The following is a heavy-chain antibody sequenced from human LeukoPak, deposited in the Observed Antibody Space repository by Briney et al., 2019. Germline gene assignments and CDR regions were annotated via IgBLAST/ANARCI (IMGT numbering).Heavy chain of an antibody. Sequence: ASVKVSCKASGYTFTSYYMHWVRQAPGQGLEWMGIINPSGGSTSYAQKFQGRVTMTRDMPTSTVYMELSSLRSEDTAVYYCARSGTQLERLEDDYAFDIWGQGTMVTVSS. V-gene: IGHV1-46*01. D-gene: IGHD1-1*01. CDR2: INPSGGST. CDR3: ARSGTQLERLEDDYAFDI. J-gene: IGHJ3*02. CDR1: GYTFTSYY.